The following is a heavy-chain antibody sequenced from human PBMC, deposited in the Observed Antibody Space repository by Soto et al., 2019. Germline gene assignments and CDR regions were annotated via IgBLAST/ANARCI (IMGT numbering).Heavy chain of an antibody. Sequence: ASVKVSCKASGYTFTSYAMHWVRQAPGQRLEWMGWINAGNGNTKYSQKFQGRVTITRDTSASTAYMELSSLRSEDTAVYYCARGPYYYGSGSYSNYYYYYGMDVWGQGTTVTVSS. V-gene: IGHV1-3*01. CDR3: ARGPYYYGSGSYSNYYYYYGMDV. J-gene: IGHJ6*02. CDR1: GYTFTSYA. D-gene: IGHD3-10*01. CDR2: INAGNGNT.